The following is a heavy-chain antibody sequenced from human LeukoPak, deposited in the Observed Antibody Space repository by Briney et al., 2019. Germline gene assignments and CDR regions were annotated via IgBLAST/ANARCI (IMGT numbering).Heavy chain of an antibody. V-gene: IGHV5-51*01. CDR1: GYSFNTYW. J-gene: IGHJ5*02. Sequence: PGESLKISRKGSGYSFNTYWIGWVRQMPGKGPEWMGMIYPGDSDTRYSPSFQGQVTISADKSISTTYLQWSSLKASDTAIYYCARGYISSWTNWFDPWGQGTLVTVSS. CDR3: ARGYISSWTNWFDP. CDR2: IYPGDSDT. D-gene: IGHD6-13*01.